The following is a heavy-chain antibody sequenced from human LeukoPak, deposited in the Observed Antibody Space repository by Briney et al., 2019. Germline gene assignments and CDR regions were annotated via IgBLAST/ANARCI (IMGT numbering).Heavy chain of an antibody. Sequence: ASVKVSCKASGYTFTNYGISWVRQAPGQGLEWMGWISGYNGNTNYAQKVQGRVTMTTDTSTSTAYMELRSLRYDDTAVYYCARETRRRYFDQYYGMDVWGQGTTVTVS. J-gene: IGHJ6*02. V-gene: IGHV1-18*01. CDR3: ARETRRRYFDQYYGMDV. CDR1: GYTFTNYG. CDR2: ISGYNGNT. D-gene: IGHD3-9*01.